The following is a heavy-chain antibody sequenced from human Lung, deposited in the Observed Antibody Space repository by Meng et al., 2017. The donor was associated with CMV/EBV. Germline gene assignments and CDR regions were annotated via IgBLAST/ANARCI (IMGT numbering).Heavy chain of an antibody. J-gene: IGHJ4*02. CDR3: ARGSYLAVEG. D-gene: IGHD2-21*01. CDR2: FYYRGNS. CDR1: GGSINSFY. Sequence: QVELREAGPRLVEPSENLSCNCTVSGGSINSFYWSWIRQPPGQGLEWIRYFYYRGNSNYNPSLKSRVTISVDTSKKLFSLNLTPVTAADAALYYCARGSYLAVEGWGLGTLVTVSS. V-gene: IGHV4-59*01.